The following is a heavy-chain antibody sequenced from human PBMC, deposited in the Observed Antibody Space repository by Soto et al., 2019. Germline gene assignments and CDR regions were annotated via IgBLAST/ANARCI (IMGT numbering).Heavy chain of an antibody. J-gene: IGHJ6*02. Sequence: QVQLVQSGAEVKKPGSSVKVSCKASGGTFSSYAISWVRQAPGQGLEWMGGIIPIFGTANYAQKFQGRVTIIADESTSTAYMELSSLRSEDTAVYYCARGYSSGWGDYYYGMDVWGQGTTVTVSS. V-gene: IGHV1-69*01. CDR3: ARGYSSGWGDYYYGMDV. CDR1: GGTFSSYA. D-gene: IGHD6-19*01. CDR2: IIPIFGTA.